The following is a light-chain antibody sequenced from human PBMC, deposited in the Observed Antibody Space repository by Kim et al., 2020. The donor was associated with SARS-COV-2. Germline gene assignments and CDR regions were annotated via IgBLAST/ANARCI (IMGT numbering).Light chain of an antibody. CDR1: SLRSYY. V-gene: IGLV3-19*01. CDR2: GRN. J-gene: IGLJ2*01. CDR3: QSRNSGGNVV. Sequence: SSELTQDPAVSVALGQTVRITCQGDSLRSYYATWYQQKPRQAPVLVIYGRNNRPSGIPDRFSASTSGNTASLTISGAQAEDEADFYCQSRNSGGNVVFGGGTQLTVL.